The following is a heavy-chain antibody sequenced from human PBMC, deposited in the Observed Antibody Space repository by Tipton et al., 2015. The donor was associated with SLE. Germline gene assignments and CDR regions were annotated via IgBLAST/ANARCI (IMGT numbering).Heavy chain of an antibody. CDR3: ARPRGHYEDAYDI. J-gene: IGHJ3*02. CDR2: IYYSGST. D-gene: IGHD4-17*01. CDR1: GGSISSHY. Sequence: TLSLTCTVSGGSISSHYWSWIRQPPGEGLEWIGNIYYSGSTNYNPSLKSRITISLDTSKNQFSLRLSSVTAADTAVYYCARPRGHYEDAYDIWGQGTTVTVSS. V-gene: IGHV4-59*08.